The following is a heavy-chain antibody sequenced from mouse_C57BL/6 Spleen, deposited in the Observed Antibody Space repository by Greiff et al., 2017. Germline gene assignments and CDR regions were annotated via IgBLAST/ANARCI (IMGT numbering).Heavy chain of an antibody. Sequence: VQLQQSGAELVRPGTSVKMSCKASGYTFTNYWIGWAKQRPGHGLEWIGDIYPGGGYTNYNEKFKGKATLTADKSSSTAYMQFSSLTSEESAIYYCARLEDGSRLCAYWGQGTLVTVSA. CDR1: GYTFTNYW. CDR3: ARLEDGSRLCAY. D-gene: IGHD1-1*01. V-gene: IGHV1-63*01. J-gene: IGHJ3*01. CDR2: IYPGGGYT.